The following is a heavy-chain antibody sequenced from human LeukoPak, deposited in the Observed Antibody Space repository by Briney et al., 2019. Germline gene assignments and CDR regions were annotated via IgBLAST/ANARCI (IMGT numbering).Heavy chain of an antibody. J-gene: IGHJ4*02. D-gene: IGHD3-9*01. CDR3: ARVHYDILTGYSYFDY. CDR1: GYTFTSYG. V-gene: IGHV1-18*01. Sequence: ASVKVSCKASGYTFTSYGISWVRQAPGQGLEWMGWISAYNDNTNYAQKLQGRVTMTTDTSTSTAYMELRSLRSDDTAVYYCARVHYDILTGYSYFDYRGQGTLVTFSS. CDR2: ISAYNDNT.